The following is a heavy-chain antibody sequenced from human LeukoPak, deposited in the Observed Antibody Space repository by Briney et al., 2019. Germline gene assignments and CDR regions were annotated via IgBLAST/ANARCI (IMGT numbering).Heavy chain of an antibody. CDR2: FDPEDGET. Sequence: ASVKVSCKVSGYTLTELSMHWVRQAPGKGLEWMGGFDPEDGETIYAQKFQGRVTMTEDTSTDTAYMELSSLRSEDTAVYYCAAPPRGYSGSFDAFDIWGQGTMVTVSS. J-gene: IGHJ3*02. V-gene: IGHV1-24*01. CDR3: AAPPRGYSGSFDAFDI. CDR1: GYTLTELS. D-gene: IGHD1-26*01.